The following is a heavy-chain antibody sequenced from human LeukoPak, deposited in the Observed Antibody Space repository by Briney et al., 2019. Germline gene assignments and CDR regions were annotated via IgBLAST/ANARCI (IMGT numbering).Heavy chain of an antibody. CDR3: ARRPYYYASSGGAFDI. V-gene: IGHV4-39*01. D-gene: IGHD3-22*01. Sequence: PSETLSLTCTVSGGSISSSSYYWDWIRQSPGKGLEWIGSIYYSGNTYYNASLKSRVTISVDTSKNQFSLKLSSVTATDTAVYYCARRPYYYASSGGAFDIWGQGTMVTASS. J-gene: IGHJ3*02. CDR2: IYYSGNT. CDR1: GGSISSSSYY.